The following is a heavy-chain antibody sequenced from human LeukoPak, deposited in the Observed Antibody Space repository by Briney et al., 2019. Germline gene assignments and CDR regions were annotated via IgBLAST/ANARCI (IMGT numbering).Heavy chain of an antibody. Sequence: GASVKVSCKASGGTFSSYAINWVRQAPGQGLEWMGGIIPIFGTANYAQKFQGRVTITTDESTSTAYMELRSLRSDDTAVYYCARDIRGLIAVAGTDYYYGMDVWGQGTTVTVSS. V-gene: IGHV1-69*05. CDR3: ARDIRGLIAVAGTDYYYGMDV. D-gene: IGHD6-19*01. J-gene: IGHJ6*02. CDR1: GGTFSSYA. CDR2: IIPIFGTA.